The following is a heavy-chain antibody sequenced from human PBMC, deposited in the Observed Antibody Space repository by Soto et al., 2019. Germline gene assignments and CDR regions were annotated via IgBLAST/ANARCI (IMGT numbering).Heavy chain of an antibody. J-gene: IGHJ4*02. CDR3: AKGSASGIGPPDY. V-gene: IGHV3-9*01. D-gene: IGHD3-10*01. Sequence: GGSLRLSCAASGFTFDDYAMHWVRQAPGKGLEWVSGISWNSGNIGYADSVKGRLTISRDNAKNSLYLQVKSLRAEDTALYYCAKGSASGIGPPDYWGQGTLVTVSS. CDR2: ISWNSGNI. CDR1: GFTFDDYA.